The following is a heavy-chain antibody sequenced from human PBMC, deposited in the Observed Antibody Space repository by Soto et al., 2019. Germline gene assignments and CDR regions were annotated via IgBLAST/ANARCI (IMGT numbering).Heavy chain of an antibody. J-gene: IGHJ4*02. CDR1: GFTFSGSA. CDR2: IGSKPNRYAT. Sequence: EVQLVESGGGLVQPGGSLKLSCAASGFTFSGSAIHWVRQASGKGLEWVGRIGSKPNRYATAYAASVTGKFTISRDDSRSTAYLQMDSLKTEDTAVYYCARGVYDFWSGHPKGLDYWGQGTVVTVSS. CDR3: ARGVYDFWSGHPKGLDY. D-gene: IGHD3-3*01. V-gene: IGHV3-73*02.